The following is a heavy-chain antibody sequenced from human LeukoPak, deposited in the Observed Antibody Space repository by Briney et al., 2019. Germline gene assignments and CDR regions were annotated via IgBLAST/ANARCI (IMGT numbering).Heavy chain of an antibody. Sequence: GGSLRLSCAASGFTFSSYAMTWVRQAPGKGLEWVSGISSSGGSTYYADSVKGRFTISRDNSKNTFYLQMNSLRVEDTAIYYCAKRASAWYMSECDHWGQGTLVTVSS. CDR1: GFTFSSYA. CDR3: AKRASAWYMSECDH. J-gene: IGHJ4*02. CDR2: ISSSGGST. V-gene: IGHV3-23*01. D-gene: IGHD6-19*01.